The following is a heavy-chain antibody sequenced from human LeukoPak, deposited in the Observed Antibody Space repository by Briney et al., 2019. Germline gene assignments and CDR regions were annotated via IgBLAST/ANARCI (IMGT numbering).Heavy chain of an antibody. CDR2: INPNSGGT. CDR3: ASAVTGAFDI. D-gene: IGHD4-17*01. CDR1: GGTFSSNA. Sequence: ASVKVSCKASGGTFSSNAISLVRQAPGQGLEWMGWINPNSGGTNYAQKFQGRVTMTRDTSISTAYMELSRLRSDDTAVYYCASAVTGAFDIWGQGTMVTVSS. V-gene: IGHV1-2*02. J-gene: IGHJ3*02.